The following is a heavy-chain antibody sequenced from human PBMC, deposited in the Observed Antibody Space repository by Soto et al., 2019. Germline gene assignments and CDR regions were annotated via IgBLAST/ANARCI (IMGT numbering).Heavy chain of an antibody. J-gene: IGHJ3*02. D-gene: IGHD3-22*01. CDR3: ARDRYYYDSSGYSQDAFGI. CDR1: GYTFTSYY. V-gene: IGHV1-46*01. CDR2: INPSGGST. Sequence: ASVKVSCKASGYTFTSYYMHWVRQAPGQGLEWMGIINPSGGSTSYAQKFQGRVTMTRDTSTSTVYMELSSLRSEDTAVYYCARDRYYYDSSGYSQDAFGIWGQGTMVTVSS.